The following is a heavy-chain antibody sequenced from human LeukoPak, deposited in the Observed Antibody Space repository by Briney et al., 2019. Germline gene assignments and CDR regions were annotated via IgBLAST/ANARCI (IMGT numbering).Heavy chain of an antibody. J-gene: IGHJ6*03. CDR3: AGDPGFGVVIMHYYYMDV. CDR1: GYTFTGYH. V-gene: IGHV1-2*02. D-gene: IGHD3-3*01. CDR2: INPNSGGT. Sequence: ASVKVSCKASGYTFTGYHMHWVRQAPGQGLEWMGWINPNSGGTNYARKFQGRVTMTRDTSISTAYMELSRLRSDDTAVYYCAGDPGFGVVIMHYYYMDVWGKGTTVTVSS.